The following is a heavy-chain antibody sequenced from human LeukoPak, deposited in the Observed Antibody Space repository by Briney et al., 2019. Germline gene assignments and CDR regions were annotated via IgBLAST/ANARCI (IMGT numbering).Heavy chain of an antibody. J-gene: IGHJ4*02. CDR1: GFTFSSYA. V-gene: IGHV3-23*01. CDR2: ISGSGGST. CDR3: AKNGGGQCYSHLDS. Sequence: GGSLRLSCAASGFTFSSYAMSWVRQAPGKGLEWVSAISGSGGSTYYADSVKGRFTISRDNSKNTLYLQMNSLREEDTALYFCAKNGGGQCYSHLDSWGQGNPVTVSS. D-gene: IGHD2-21*01.